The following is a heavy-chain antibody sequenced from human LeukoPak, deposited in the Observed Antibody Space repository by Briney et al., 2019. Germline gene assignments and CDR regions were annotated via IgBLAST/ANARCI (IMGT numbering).Heavy chain of an antibody. J-gene: IGHJ4*02. CDR1: GGTFSSYA. Sequence: SVKVSCKASGGTFSSYAISWVRQAPGQGLEWMGGIIPIFGTANYAQKFQGRVTITADKSTSTAYMELSSLRSEDTAMYYCARYYIEGRCFDYWGQGTLVTVSS. D-gene: IGHD3-10*01. V-gene: IGHV1-69*06. CDR2: IIPIFGTA. CDR3: ARYYIEGRCFDY.